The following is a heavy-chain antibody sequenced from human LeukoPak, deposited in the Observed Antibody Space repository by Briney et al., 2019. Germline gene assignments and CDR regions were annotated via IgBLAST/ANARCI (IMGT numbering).Heavy chain of an antibody. CDR1: GFTVSSNY. Sequence: GGSLRLSCAASGFTVSSNYMSWVRQAPGKGLEWVSVIYSGGSTYYADSVKGRFTISRDNAKNSLYLQMNSLRAEDSAVYYCASQWGSWTSAFDIWGQGTMVTVSS. J-gene: IGHJ3*02. V-gene: IGHV3-66*04. CDR3: ASQWGSWTSAFDI. D-gene: IGHD3/OR15-3a*01. CDR2: IYSGGST.